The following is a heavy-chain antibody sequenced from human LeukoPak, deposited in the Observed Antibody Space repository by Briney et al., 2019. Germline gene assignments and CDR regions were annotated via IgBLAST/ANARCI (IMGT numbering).Heavy chain of an antibody. J-gene: IGHJ4*02. CDR3: AKDAGAFDY. V-gene: IGHV3-21*04. CDR2: LSSNSYYI. Sequence: PGGSLRLSCAASGFTFSRYTMNWVRQAPGKGLEWVSSLSSNSYYIYYADSVKGRFIISRDNAKNSLYLQMNSLRAEDTALYYCAKDAGAFDYWGQGTLVTVSS. CDR1: GFTFSRYT.